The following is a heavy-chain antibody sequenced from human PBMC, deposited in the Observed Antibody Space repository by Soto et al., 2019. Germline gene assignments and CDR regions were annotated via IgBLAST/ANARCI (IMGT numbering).Heavy chain of an antibody. CDR2: VSPYNGNT. Sequence: ASVKVSCKASGYTFTSYGISWVRQAPGQGLEWMGWVSPYNGNTNYAQKLQGRVTMTTDTSTSTAYLELRSLRSDDTAVYYCARYCSTVICPVDYWGQGTLVTVSS. J-gene: IGHJ4*02. V-gene: IGHV1-18*01. CDR1: GYTFTSYG. CDR3: ARYCSTVICPVDY. D-gene: IGHD2-2*01.